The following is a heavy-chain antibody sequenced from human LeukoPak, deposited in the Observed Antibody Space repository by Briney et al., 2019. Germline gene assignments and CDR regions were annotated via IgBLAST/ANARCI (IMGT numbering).Heavy chain of an antibody. Sequence: KSSETLSLTCTVSGGSISSSSYYWGWIRQPPGKGLEWIGSIYYSGSTYYNPSLKSRVTISVDTSKNQFSLKLSSVTAADTAVYYCARERHGHPFDCWGQGALVTVSS. J-gene: IGHJ4*02. CDR2: IYYSGST. CDR3: ARERHGHPFDC. V-gene: IGHV4-39*07. CDR1: GGSISSSSYY.